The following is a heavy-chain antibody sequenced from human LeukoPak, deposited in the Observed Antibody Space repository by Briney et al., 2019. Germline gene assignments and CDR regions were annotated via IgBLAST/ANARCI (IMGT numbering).Heavy chain of an antibody. CDR2: IYYSGST. D-gene: IGHD6-19*01. CDR3: AYSSGWTFDY. Sequence: SETLSLTCTVSGGSISSSSYYWSWIRQPPGKGLEWIGYIYYSGSTNYNPSLKSRVTISVDTSKNQFSLKLSSVTAADTAVYYCAYSSGWTFDYWGQGTLVTVSS. CDR1: GGSISSSSYY. J-gene: IGHJ4*02. V-gene: IGHV4-61*05.